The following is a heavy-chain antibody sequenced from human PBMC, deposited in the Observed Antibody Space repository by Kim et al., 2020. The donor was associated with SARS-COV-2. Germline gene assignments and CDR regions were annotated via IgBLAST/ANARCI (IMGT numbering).Heavy chain of an antibody. J-gene: IGHJ4*02. Sequence: DSVKGRFTISRDNAKNSLYLQMNSLRAEDTAVYYCARAGGYYDSSKPFDYWGQGTLVTVSS. D-gene: IGHD3-22*01. CDR3: ARAGGYYDSSKPFDY. V-gene: IGHV3-7*01.